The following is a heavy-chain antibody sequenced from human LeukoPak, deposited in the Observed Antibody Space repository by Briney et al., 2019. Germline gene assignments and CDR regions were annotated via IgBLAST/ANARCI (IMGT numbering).Heavy chain of an antibody. V-gene: IGHV1-2*02. CDR3: ARDLWPPISSSSGYYYYYMDV. Sequence: GASVKVSCKASGYTFTGYYMHWVRQAPGQGLEWMGWINPNSGGTNYAQKFQGRVTMTRDTSISTAYMELSRLRSDDTAVYYCARDLWPPISSSSGYYYYYMDVWGKGTTVTVSS. D-gene: IGHD6-6*01. CDR1: GYTFTGYY. CDR2: INPNSGGT. J-gene: IGHJ6*03.